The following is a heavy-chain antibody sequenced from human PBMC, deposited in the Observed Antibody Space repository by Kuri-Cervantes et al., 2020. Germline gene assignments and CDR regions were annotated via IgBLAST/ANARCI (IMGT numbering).Heavy chain of an antibody. CDR2: ISGSGGST. V-gene: IGHV3-23*01. CDR1: GFTFSSYA. D-gene: IGHD2-8*01. CDR3: AKESPNGYFDY. J-gene: IGHJ4*02. Sequence: GESLKISCAASGFTFSSYAMSWVRQAPGKGLEWVSAISGSGGSTYYADSVKGRFTISRDNSKNTLYLQMNSLRAEDTGVYYCAKESPNGYFDYWGQGTLVTVSS.